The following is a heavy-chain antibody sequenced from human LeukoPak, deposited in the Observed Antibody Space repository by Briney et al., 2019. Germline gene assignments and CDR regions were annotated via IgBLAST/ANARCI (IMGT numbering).Heavy chain of an antibody. CDR2: ISSSGDSI. V-gene: IGHV3-48*03. D-gene: IGHD6-13*01. J-gene: IGHJ4*02. CDR3: ARDGSSWSREIDY. Sequence: GGSLRLSCAVSGFIFRSYGMNWVRQAPGKGLEWISYISSSGDSIYYADAVKGRFTISRDNAKNALYLQLNSRRAEDTAVYYCARDGSSWSREIDYWGQGTLVTVSS. CDR1: GFIFRSYG.